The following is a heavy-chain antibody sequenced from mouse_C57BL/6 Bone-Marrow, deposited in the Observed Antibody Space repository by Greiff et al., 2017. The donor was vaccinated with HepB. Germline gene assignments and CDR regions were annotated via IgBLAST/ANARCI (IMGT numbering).Heavy chain of an antibody. J-gene: IGHJ4*01. D-gene: IGHD2-4*01. Sequence: EVHLVESGGGLVQPGGSLKLSCAASGFTFSDYYMYWVRQTPEKRLEWVAYISNGGGSTYYPDTVKGRFTISRDNAKNTLYLQMSRLKSEDTAMYYCARGLRHAMDYWGQGTSVTVSS. V-gene: IGHV5-12*01. CDR1: GFTFSDYY. CDR2: ISNGGGST. CDR3: ARGLRHAMDY.